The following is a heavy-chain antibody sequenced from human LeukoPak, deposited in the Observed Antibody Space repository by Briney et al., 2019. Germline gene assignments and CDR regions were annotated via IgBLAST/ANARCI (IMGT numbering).Heavy chain of an antibody. D-gene: IGHD6-6*01. Sequence: GGSLRLSCAASGFTFSSYAMSWVRQAPGKGLEWVSGISGSGGSTYYADSVKGQFTISRDNSKNTLYLQMNSLRAEDTAVYYCAKDGVSGIAARFDYWGQGTLVTVSS. V-gene: IGHV3-23*01. CDR3: AKDGVSGIAARFDY. CDR1: GFTFSSYA. J-gene: IGHJ4*02. CDR2: ISGSGGST.